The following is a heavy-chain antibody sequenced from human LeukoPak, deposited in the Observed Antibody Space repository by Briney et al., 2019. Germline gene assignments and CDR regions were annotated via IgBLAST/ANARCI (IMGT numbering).Heavy chain of an antibody. V-gene: IGHV6-1*01. CDR1: GDSVSTNTAA. CDR2: TYYRSKWYT. D-gene: IGHD2-15*01. CDR3: ARDGWPAFDY. Sequence: SQTLSLTCAISGDSVSTNTAAWNWIRQSPSRGLEWLGRTYYRSKWYTDYAVSVRSRITINPDTSKNQFSLQLNSVTPEDTAVYFCARDGWPAFDYWGQGTLVIVSS. J-gene: IGHJ4*02.